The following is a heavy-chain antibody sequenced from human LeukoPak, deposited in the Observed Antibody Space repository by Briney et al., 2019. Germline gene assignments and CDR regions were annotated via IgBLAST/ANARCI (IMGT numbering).Heavy chain of an antibody. CDR2: VWNDGSKT. V-gene: IGHV3-33*01. Sequence: GGSLRLSCATSGFPFSDYAMHWVRQAPSKGLEWVALVWNDGSKTFYADSVKGRLTISRDESKNTVYLQMNSLRAEDTAVYYCASWLRVRGVTGALDYWGQGTLVTVSS. D-gene: IGHD3-10*01. J-gene: IGHJ4*02. CDR1: GFPFSDYA. CDR3: ASWLRVRGVTGALDY.